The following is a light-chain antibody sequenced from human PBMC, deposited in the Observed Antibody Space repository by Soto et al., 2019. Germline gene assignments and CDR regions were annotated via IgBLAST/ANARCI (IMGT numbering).Light chain of an antibody. V-gene: IGLV1-40*01. Sequence: QAVVTQPPSVSGAPGQRVTISCTGGSSNIGAGYDVHWYRQFPGTAPKLLVYGNNNRPSGISDRFSASKSGSSASLAITGLQAEDEAHYYCQSYDTSLRAWVFGGGTKLTIL. CDR1: SSNIGAGYD. CDR3: QSYDTSLRAWV. J-gene: IGLJ3*02. CDR2: GNN.